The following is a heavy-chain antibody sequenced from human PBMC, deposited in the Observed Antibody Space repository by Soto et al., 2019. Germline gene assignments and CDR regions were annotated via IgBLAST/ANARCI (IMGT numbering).Heavy chain of an antibody. D-gene: IGHD3-3*01. Sequence: GGSLRLSCAASGFTFSSYAMHWVRQAPGKGLEWVAVISYDGSNKYYADSLKGRFTISRDNSKNTLYLQMNSLRAEDTAVYYCARDLPEPGPWLLSPLYYYYGMDVWGQGTTVTVSS. CDR1: GFTFSSYA. CDR3: ARDLPEPGPWLLSPLYYYYGMDV. V-gene: IGHV3-30-3*01. CDR2: ISYDGSNK. J-gene: IGHJ6*02.